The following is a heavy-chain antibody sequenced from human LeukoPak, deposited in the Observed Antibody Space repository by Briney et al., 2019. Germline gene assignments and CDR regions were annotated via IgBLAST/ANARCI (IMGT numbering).Heavy chain of an antibody. CDR3: ARDECSSTSCPTGY. Sequence: PGGSLRLSCVASGFTFSSYSMNWVRQAPGKGLEWVSSISSSSSFIYYADSVKGRFTISRDNAKNSLYLQMNSLRAEDTAVYYCARDECSSTSCPTGYWGQGTLVTVSS. D-gene: IGHD2-2*01. CDR1: GFTFSSYS. V-gene: IGHV3-21*01. CDR2: ISSSSSFI. J-gene: IGHJ4*02.